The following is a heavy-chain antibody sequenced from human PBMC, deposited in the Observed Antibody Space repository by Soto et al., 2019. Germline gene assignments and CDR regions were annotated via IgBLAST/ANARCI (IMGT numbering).Heavy chain of an antibody. CDR2: IIPIFGTA. V-gene: IGHV1-69*13. J-gene: IGHJ5*02. Sequence: SVKVSFKASGGTFSSYAISWVRQAPGQGLEWMGGIIPIFGTANYAQKFQGRVTITADESTSTAYMELSSLRSEDTAVYYCARGVDIVATMSWFDPWGQGTLVTVSS. CDR1: GGTFSSYA. CDR3: ARGVDIVATMSWFDP. D-gene: IGHD5-12*01.